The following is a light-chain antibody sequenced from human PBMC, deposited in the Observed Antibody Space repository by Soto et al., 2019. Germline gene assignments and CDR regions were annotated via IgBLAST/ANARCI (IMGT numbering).Light chain of an antibody. Sequence: NFMLTQPHSVSESPGKTVTIYCTGNRSGSIASNYVQWYQQRPGSAPTTVIYEDNQRPSGVPDRFSGSIDRSSNSASLTISGLKTEDEAYYYCQSYDSTNQVFGGGTKLTVL. V-gene: IGLV6-57*02. CDR1: SGSIASNY. CDR2: EDN. CDR3: QSYDSTNQV. J-gene: IGLJ3*02.